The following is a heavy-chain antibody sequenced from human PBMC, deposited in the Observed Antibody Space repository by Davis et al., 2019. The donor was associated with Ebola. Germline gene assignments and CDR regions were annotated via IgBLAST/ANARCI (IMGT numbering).Heavy chain of an antibody. J-gene: IGHJ6*02. CDR1: GFTFSDYY. Sequence: GESLKISCAASGFTFSDYYMSWIRQAPGKGLEWVSAISGSGGSTYYADSVKGRFTISRDNSKNTLYLQMNSLRAEDTAVYYCARERFLEWLSYYGMDVWGQGTTVTVSS. CDR2: ISGSGGST. V-gene: IGHV3-23*01. D-gene: IGHD3-3*01. CDR3: ARERFLEWLSYYGMDV.